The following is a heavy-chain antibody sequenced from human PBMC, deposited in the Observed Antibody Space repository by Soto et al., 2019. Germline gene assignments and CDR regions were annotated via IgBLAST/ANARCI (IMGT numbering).Heavy chain of an antibody. D-gene: IGHD3-9*01. J-gene: IGHJ2*01. CDR1: GGSISSGGYY. V-gene: IGHV4-31*03. CDR3: ARNSRDIYDILTGNWYFDL. Sequence: QVQLQESGPGLVKPSQTLSLTCTVSGGSISSGGYYWSWIRQHPGKGLEWIGYIYYSGSTYYNPSLKSRVTISVDTSKNQFSLKLSSVTAADTAVYYCARNSRDIYDILTGNWYFDLWGRGTLVTVSS. CDR2: IYYSGST.